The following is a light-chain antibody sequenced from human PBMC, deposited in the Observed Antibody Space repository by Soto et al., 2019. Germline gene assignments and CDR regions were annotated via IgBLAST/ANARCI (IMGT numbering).Light chain of an antibody. CDR1: QNIKSF. CDR3: QQTYVAPVT. CDR2: ATS. V-gene: IGKV1-39*01. J-gene: IGKJ4*01. Sequence: DIQMTQSPSSLSASVGERVTITCRASQNIKSFLNWYQQKPGKAPKLLIYATSSVQSGVTARFSGGRSGTDFSLSISSLQPEDFATYYCQQTYVAPVTFGRGTKVEI.